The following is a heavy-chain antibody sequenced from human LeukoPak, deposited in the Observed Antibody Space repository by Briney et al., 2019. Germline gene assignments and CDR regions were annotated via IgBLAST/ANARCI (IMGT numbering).Heavy chain of an antibody. CDR1: GGSISSYY. V-gene: IGHV4-59*12. J-gene: IGHJ4*02. CDR3: ARAFDGSGWLRGFYFDY. Sequence: SETLSLTCTVSGGSISSYYWSWIRQPPGKGLEWIGYIYYSGSTNYNPSLKSRVTISVDTSKNQFSLKLSSVTAADTAVYYCARAFDGSGWLRGFYFDYWGQGTLVTVSS. CDR2: IYYSGST. D-gene: IGHD6-19*01.